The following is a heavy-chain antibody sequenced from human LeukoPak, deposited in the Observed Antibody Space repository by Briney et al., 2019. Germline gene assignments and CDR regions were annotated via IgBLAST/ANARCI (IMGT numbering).Heavy chain of an antibody. D-gene: IGHD2-15*01. CDR1: GYTFTSYD. V-gene: IGHV1-8*01. Sequence: ASVKVSCKASGYTFTSYDINWVRQATGQGLEWMGWMNPNSGNTGYAQKFQGRVTMTRNTSISTAYMELSSLRSEDTAVYYCVVRCSGGSCYWGIRDFDYWGQGTLVTVSS. J-gene: IGHJ4*02. CDR3: VVRCSGGSCYWGIRDFDY. CDR2: MNPNSGNT.